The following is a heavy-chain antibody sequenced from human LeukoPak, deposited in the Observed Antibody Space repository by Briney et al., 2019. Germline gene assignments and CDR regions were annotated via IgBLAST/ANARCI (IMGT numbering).Heavy chain of an antibody. D-gene: IGHD2-2*01. CDR3: ASGGGYCSSTSCDYYYYGMDV. Sequence: ASVKVSCKASGGTFSSYAISWVRQAPGQGLEWMGRITPILGIANYAQKFQGRVTITADKSTSTAYMELSSLRSEDTAVYYCASGGGYCSSTSCDYYYYGMDVWGQGTTVTVSS. CDR1: GGTFSSYA. CDR2: ITPILGIA. J-gene: IGHJ6*02. V-gene: IGHV1-69*04.